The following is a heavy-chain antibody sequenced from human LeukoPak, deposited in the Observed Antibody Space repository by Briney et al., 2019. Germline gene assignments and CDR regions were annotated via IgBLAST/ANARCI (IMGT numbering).Heavy chain of an antibody. D-gene: IGHD6-13*01. CDR3: ASRKHSSSWDDAFDI. CDR2: INHSGST. V-gene: IGHV4-34*01. CDR1: GGSFSGYY. Sequence: SETLSLTCAVYGGSFSGYYWSWIRQPPGKGLEWIGEINHSGSTNYNPSLKSRVTISVDKSKNQFSLKLSSVTAADTAVYYCASRKHSSSWDDAFDIWGQRTMVTVSS. J-gene: IGHJ3*02.